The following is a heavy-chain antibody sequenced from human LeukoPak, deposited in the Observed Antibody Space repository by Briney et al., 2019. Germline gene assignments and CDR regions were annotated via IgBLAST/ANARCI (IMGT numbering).Heavy chain of an antibody. CDR1: GGSISSSSYY. V-gene: IGHV4-39*07. J-gene: IGHJ4*02. Sequence: SETLSLTCTVSGGSISSSSYYWGWIRQPPGEGLEWIGSIYYSGSTYYNPSLKSRVTISVDTSKNQFSLKLSSVTAADTAVYYCAREKRQSGLDYWGQGTLVTVSS. D-gene: IGHD6-25*01. CDR3: AREKRQSGLDY. CDR2: IYYSGST.